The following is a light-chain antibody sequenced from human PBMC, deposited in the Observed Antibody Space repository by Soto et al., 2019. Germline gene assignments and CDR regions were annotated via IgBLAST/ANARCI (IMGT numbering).Light chain of an antibody. CDR2: GAS. CDR1: QSVDNGY. Sequence: ENVLPKSPCTVSLSTGERATLSCRASQSVDNGYLAWYQQKPGQAPRLLIYGASSRATGIPDRFGGSGAGTDFTLTVSRLEPEDFAVYYCQQYGSSPWTFGQGTKVDIK. V-gene: IGKV3-20*01. CDR3: QQYGSSPWT. J-gene: IGKJ1*01.